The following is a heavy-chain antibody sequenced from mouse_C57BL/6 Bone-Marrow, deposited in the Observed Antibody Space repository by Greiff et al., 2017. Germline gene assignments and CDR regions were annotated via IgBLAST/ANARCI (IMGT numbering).Heavy chain of an antibody. Sequence: QVQLQQSGAELVRPGASVTLSCKASGYTFTDYEMHWVKQTPVHGLEWIGAIDPETGGTAYNQKFKGKDILTADKSSSTAYMELRSLTSEDSAVYYCTRGPRFAYWGQGTLVTVSA. CDR3: TRGPRFAY. CDR1: GYTFTDYE. CDR2: IDPETGGT. J-gene: IGHJ3*01. V-gene: IGHV1-15*01.